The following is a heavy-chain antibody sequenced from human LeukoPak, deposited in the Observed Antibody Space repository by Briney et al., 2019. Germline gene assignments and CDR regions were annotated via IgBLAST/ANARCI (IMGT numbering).Heavy chain of an antibody. V-gene: IGHV1-69*13. J-gene: IGHJ4*02. CDR1: GGTFSSYA. CDR3: ARTPGYSNASRFDY. D-gene: IGHD5-18*01. Sequence: SVKVSCKASGGTFSSYAISWVRQAPGQGLEWMGGIIPIFGTANYAQKFQGRVTITADESMSTAYMELSSLRSEDTAVYYCARTPGYSNASRFDYWGQGTLVTVSS. CDR2: IIPIFGTA.